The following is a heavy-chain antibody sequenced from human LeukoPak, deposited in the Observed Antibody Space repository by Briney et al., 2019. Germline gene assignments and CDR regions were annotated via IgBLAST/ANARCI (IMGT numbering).Heavy chain of an antibody. V-gene: IGHV4-30-4*01. J-gene: IGHJ4*02. CDR1: GGSISSGGYY. Sequence: SQTLSLTCAVSGGSISSGGYYWSWIRQPPGEGLEWIGYIYYSGSTYYHPSLKSRVTISLDTSKNQFSLKLSSVTAADTAVYYCARVTTVTTSFHFDYWGQGTLVTVSS. CDR3: ARVTTVTTSFHFDY. D-gene: IGHD4-17*01. CDR2: IYYSGST.